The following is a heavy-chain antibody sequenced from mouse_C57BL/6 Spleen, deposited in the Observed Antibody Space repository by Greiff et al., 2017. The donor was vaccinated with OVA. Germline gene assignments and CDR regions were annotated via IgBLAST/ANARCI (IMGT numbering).Heavy chain of an antibody. Sequence: VQLKQSGAELVKPGASVKISCKASGYAFSSYWMNWVKQRPGKGLEWIGQIYPGDGDTNYNGKFKGKATLTADKSSSTAYMQLSSLTSEDSAVYFCARGTVTGYFDVWGTGTTVTVSS. CDR3: ARGTVTGYFDV. J-gene: IGHJ1*03. D-gene: IGHD1-1*01. CDR2: IYPGDGDT. CDR1: GYAFSSYW. V-gene: IGHV1-80*01.